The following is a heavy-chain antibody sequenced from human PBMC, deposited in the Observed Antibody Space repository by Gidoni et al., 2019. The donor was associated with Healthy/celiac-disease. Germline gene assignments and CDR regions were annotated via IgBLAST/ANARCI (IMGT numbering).Heavy chain of an antibody. CDR3: AGRSGRGGFDL. V-gene: IGHV4-39*01. J-gene: IGHJ2*01. CDR2: IYYSGST. D-gene: IGHD1-26*01. CDR1: GGSISSSSYY. Sequence: QLQLQESGPGLVKPSETLSLTCTVSGGSISSSSYYWGWIRQPPGKGLEWIGSIYYSGSTYYNPSLKSRVTISVDTSKNQFSLKLSSVTAADTAVYYCAGRSGRGGFDLWGRGTLVTVSS.